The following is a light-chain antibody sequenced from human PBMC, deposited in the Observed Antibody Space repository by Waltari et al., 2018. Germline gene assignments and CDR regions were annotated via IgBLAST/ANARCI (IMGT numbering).Light chain of an antibody. Sequence: DIQMTQSPSTLSPSVGDTVTITCRASQRISEYLAWFQQKPGKAPKLLIYDASTLKNGVPSRFSGSVSGTEFTLTISSLQPDDFATYYCQHYSGFSSRTFGQGTKVDIK. V-gene: IGKV1-5*01. CDR2: DAS. CDR1: QRISEY. CDR3: QHYSGFSSRT. J-gene: IGKJ1*01.